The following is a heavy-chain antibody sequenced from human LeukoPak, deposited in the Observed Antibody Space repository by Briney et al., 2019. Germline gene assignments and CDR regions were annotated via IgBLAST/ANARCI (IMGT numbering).Heavy chain of an antibody. CDR2: INPNSGGT. CDR1: GFTFSSYG. J-gene: IGHJ4*02. Sequence: GGSPRLSCAASGFTFSSYGMHWVRQAPGQGLEWMGWINPNSGGTNYAQKFQGRVTMTRDTSISTAYMELSRLRSDDTAVYYCARDLRRVGATHRHFDYWGQGTLVTVSS. D-gene: IGHD1-26*01. V-gene: IGHV1-2*02. CDR3: ARDLRRVGATHRHFDY.